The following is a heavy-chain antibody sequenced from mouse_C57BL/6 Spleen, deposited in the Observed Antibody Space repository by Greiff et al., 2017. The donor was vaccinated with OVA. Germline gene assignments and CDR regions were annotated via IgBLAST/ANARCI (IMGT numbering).Heavy chain of an antibody. CDR1: GYTFTDYN. J-gene: IGHJ2*01. CDR2: INPNNGGT. V-gene: IGHV1-18*01. Sequence: VQLQQSGPELVKPGASVKIPCKASGYTFTDYNMDWVKQSHGKSLEWIGDINPNNGGTIYNQKFKDKATLTVDKSSSTAYMELRSLTSEDTAVYYCARAGYSYGKIFDYWGQGTTLTVSS. CDR3: ARAGYSYGKIFDY. D-gene: IGHD1-1*01.